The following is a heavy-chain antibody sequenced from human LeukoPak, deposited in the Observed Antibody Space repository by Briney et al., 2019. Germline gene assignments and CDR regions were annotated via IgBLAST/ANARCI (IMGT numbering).Heavy chain of an antibody. CDR2: INPSGGST. D-gene: IGHD5-12*01. CDR3: ARDRGYPGDAFDI. V-gene: IGHV1-46*01. J-gene: IGHJ3*02. Sequence: ASVKVSCKASGYTFTGYYMHWVRQAPGQGLEWMGIINPSGGSTTYAQKFRGRLTMTRDMSTSTVYMELSRLRSDDTAVYYCARDRGYPGDAFDIWGQGTMVTVSS. CDR1: GYTFTGYY.